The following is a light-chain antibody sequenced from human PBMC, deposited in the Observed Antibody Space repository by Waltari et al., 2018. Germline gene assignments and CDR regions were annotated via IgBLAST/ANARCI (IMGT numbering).Light chain of an antibody. J-gene: IGKJ1*01. V-gene: IGKV1-9*01. CDR3: REIKSYPPRT. CDR2: AAS. Sequence: DIQLTQSPSFLSACIGDRVTITCRASQGVISHLDWYQQKPGKAPKLLIYAASTLQSGVPSRFSGSGSGTEFTLTISSLQPEDFATYYCREIKSYPPRTFGQGTKVEIK. CDR1: QGVISH.